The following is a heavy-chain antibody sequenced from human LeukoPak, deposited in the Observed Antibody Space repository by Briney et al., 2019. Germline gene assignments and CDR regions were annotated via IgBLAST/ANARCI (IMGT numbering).Heavy chain of an antibody. CDR2: IRSKAYGETA. CDR3: TRDRGAYNLYDY. D-gene: IGHD1-1*01. Sequence: GSLRLSCIASGFTFVDYAMSWIRQAPGKGLEWVGFIRSKAYGETADYAASVKGRITISRDDSKAIAYLQMNSLKTEDTAVYHCTRDRGAYNLYDYWGQGTLVTVSS. CDR1: GFTFVDYA. V-gene: IGHV3-49*03. J-gene: IGHJ4*02.